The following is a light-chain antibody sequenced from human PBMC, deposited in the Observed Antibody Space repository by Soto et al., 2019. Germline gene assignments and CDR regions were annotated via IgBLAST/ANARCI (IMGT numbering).Light chain of an antibody. V-gene: IGKV3-20*01. CDR1: QSVSSSY. Sequence: EIVLTQSPGTLSLSPGERATLSCRASQSVSSSYLAWYQQKPGRATRLLIYGAPSRATGIPDSFSGSGSGPDFTLTISTVEHEDFADYYWQQYGSSPVFTFGPGIKVDIK. J-gene: IGKJ3*01. CDR3: QQYGSSPVFT. CDR2: GAP.